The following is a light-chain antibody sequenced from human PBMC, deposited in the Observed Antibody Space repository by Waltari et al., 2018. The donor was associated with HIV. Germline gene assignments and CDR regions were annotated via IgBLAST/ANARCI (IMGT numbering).Light chain of an antibody. CDR1: QSVSPY. J-gene: IGKJ1*01. CDR2: NAS. CDR3: QQRSNWPWT. V-gene: IGKV3-11*01. Sequence: ETVLTQSPGILSLSPGERATLSCRASQSVSPYLAWYQQKPGQAPRLLLYNASNRATGIPDRFSGSGSGTDFTLTISSLEPEDFAVYYCQQRSNWPWTFGQGAKVEIK.